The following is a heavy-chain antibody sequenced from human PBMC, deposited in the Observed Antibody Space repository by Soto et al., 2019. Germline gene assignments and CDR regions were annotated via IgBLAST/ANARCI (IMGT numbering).Heavy chain of an antibody. CDR3: AKLRAKSHIAVPFDY. J-gene: IGHJ4*02. Sequence: EVQLLESGGGLVQPGGSLRLSCAASGFTFSNFAMSWVRQAPGKGLEWVSAISGNGGSTYYADSVKGRFTISRDNSKNTLYLQMNSLRAEDTAVYFCAKLRAKSHIAVPFDYWGQGSLVTVSS. CDR2: ISGNGGST. V-gene: IGHV3-23*01. D-gene: IGHD6-19*01. CDR1: GFTFSNFA.